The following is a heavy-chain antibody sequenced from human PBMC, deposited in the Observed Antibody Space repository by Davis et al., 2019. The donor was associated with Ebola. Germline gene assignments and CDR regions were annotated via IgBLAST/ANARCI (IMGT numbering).Heavy chain of an antibody. CDR2: IIPVSGIP. Sequence: SVKVSCKASGGTFNTYAISWVRQAPGQGLDWMGGIIPVSGIPKYAQKFQGRVTITADESTSTVYMELSSLRSEDTAVYYCAKDTNADSTGGDYWGQGTLVTVSS. J-gene: IGHJ4*02. D-gene: IGHD4-17*01. V-gene: IGHV1-69*13. CDR1: GGTFNTYA. CDR3: AKDTNADSTGGDY.